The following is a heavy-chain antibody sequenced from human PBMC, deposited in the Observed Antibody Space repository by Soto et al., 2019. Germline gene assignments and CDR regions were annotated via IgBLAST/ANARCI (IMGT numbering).Heavy chain of an antibody. CDR3: ARYFDILTGYYGSIDY. V-gene: IGHV4-39*01. D-gene: IGHD3-9*01. Sequence: QLQLQESGPGLVKPSETLSLTCTVSGGSISSSDYYWGWIRQPPGKGLECIGSMYYSGSTYYNPSLKSRLAISVDTSNNQFSLNLSSVTAADTAVYYCARYFDILTGYYGSIDYWGQGTLVTVSS. CDR1: GGSISSSDYY. CDR2: MYYSGST. J-gene: IGHJ4*02.